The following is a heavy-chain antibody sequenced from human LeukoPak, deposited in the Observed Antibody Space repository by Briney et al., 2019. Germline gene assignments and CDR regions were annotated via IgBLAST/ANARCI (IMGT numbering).Heavy chain of an antibody. CDR3: ARTHSSGYLGYAFDI. Sequence: SETLSLTCTVSGGSISSYYWSWIRQPAGKGLEWIGRIYTSGSTNYNPSLKSRVTMSVDTSKNQFSLKLSSVTAADTAVYYCARTHSSGYLGYAFDIWGQGTMVTVSS. D-gene: IGHD3-22*01. CDR2: IYTSGST. J-gene: IGHJ3*02. CDR1: GGSISSYY. V-gene: IGHV4-4*07.